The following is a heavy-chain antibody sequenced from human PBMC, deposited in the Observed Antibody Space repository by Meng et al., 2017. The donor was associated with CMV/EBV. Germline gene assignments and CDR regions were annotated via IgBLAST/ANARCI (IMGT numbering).Heavy chain of an antibody. V-gene: IGHV1-69*02. CDR1: GGTFSSYT. CDR2: IIPILGIA. D-gene: IGHD6-6*01. Sequence: SCKASGGTFSSYTISWVRQAPGQGLEWMGRIIPILGIANYAQKFQGRVTITADKSTSTAYMELSSLRSEDTAVYYCARYSSSYYVDYWGQGTLVTVSS. J-gene: IGHJ4*02. CDR3: ARYSSSYYVDY.